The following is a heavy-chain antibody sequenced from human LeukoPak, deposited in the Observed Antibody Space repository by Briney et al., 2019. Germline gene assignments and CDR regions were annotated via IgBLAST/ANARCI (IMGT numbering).Heavy chain of an antibody. CDR1: GGSISSSSFY. Sequence: SETLSLTCTVSGGSISSSSFYWVWMRPPPGKGLEWFGSIFYSGSTYYNPSLKCRDTITVHTLKTEFSLKLSSVTAADTAVYYCARLLGYSSGWSNPFDYWGQGTLVTVSS. V-gene: IGHV4-39*01. CDR2: IFYSGST. D-gene: IGHD6-19*01. CDR3: ARLLGYSSGWSNPFDY. J-gene: IGHJ4*02.